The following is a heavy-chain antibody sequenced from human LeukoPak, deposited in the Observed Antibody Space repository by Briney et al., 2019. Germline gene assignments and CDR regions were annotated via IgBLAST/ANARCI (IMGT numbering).Heavy chain of an antibody. J-gene: IGHJ4*02. D-gene: IGHD6-6*01. V-gene: IGHV1-24*01. CDR2: FDGEDGET. CDR1: GYTLTELS. Sequence: ASVKVSCKVSGYTLTELSMHWLRQAPGKRLEWGRGFDGEDGETIYAQKFQGRVTMTEDTSTDTAYMELSNLRSEDTAVYSCAAARLAARKFDYWGQGTLVTVSS. CDR3: AAARLAARKFDY.